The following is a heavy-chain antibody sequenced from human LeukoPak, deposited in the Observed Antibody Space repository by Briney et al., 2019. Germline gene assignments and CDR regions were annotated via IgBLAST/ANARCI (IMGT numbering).Heavy chain of an antibody. CDR1: GYTFTGYY. J-gene: IGHJ4*02. Sequence: ASVKVSCKASGYTFTGYYMHWVRQAPGQGLEWMGWINPNSGGTNYAQKFQGRGTMTRDTSISTAYMELSRLRSDDTAVYYCARGLGAYGSGSYAFYYWGQGTLVTVSS. CDR2: INPNSGGT. V-gene: IGHV1-2*02. D-gene: IGHD3-10*01. CDR3: ARGLGAYGSGSYAFYY.